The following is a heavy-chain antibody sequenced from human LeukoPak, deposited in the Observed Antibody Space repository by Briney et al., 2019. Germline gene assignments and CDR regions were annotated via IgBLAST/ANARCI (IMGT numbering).Heavy chain of an antibody. Sequence: GGSLRLSCAASGFTFSSHGMNWVRQAPGKGLEWVSGITGSGGNRYYADSVKGRFTISRDSSKNTLYLQMNSLRAEDTAVYYCAKDDNYIRFLSWGQGTLVTVSS. J-gene: IGHJ5*02. CDR3: AKDDNYIRFLS. V-gene: IGHV3-23*01. CDR1: GFTFSSHG. CDR2: ITGSGGNR. D-gene: IGHD3-16*01.